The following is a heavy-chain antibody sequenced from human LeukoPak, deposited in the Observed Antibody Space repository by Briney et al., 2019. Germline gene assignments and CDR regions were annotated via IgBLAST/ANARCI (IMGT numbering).Heavy chain of an antibody. V-gene: IGHV4-39*01. CDR3: ARTGRTWGNGSGWNRAFDI. D-gene: IGHD3-10*01. J-gene: IGHJ3*02. CDR2: IYYSGST. CDR1: GGSISSSSYY. Sequence: SGTLSLTCTVSGGSISSSSYYWGWIRQPPGKGLEWIGSIYYSGSTYYNPSLKSRVTISVDTSKNQFSLKLSSVTAADTAVYYCARTGRTWGNGSGWNRAFDIWGQGTMVTVSS.